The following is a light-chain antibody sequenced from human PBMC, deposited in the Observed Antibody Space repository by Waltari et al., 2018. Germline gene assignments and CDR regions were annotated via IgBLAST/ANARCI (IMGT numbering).Light chain of an antibody. J-gene: IGLJ3*02. CDR1: SGHSSNI. V-gene: IGLV4-69*01. Sequence: QLVLTQSPSASASLGASVRLTCTLDSGHSSNIIAWHQQQPEKGPRYLMKVNSDGSHSQGDGIPDRCSGSGSGAERYLTIASVQSEDEADYYCQTGGHGTWVFGGGTKLTVL. CDR2: VNSDGSH. CDR3: QTGGHGTWV.